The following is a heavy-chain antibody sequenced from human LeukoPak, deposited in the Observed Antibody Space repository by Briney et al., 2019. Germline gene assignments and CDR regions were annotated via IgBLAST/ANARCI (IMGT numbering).Heavy chain of an antibody. J-gene: IGHJ5*02. Sequence: ASVKVSCKASGYIFTSYGITWVRQAPGQGLEWMGWISGYNGYTQYALKLQDRVTMTTDTSTNTAYMEMRSLRSDDTAVYYCARVSGLYDFWSGYYRMESPFDPWGQGTLVTVSS. CDR1: GYIFTSYG. CDR3: ARVSGLYDFWSGYYRMESPFDP. CDR2: ISGYNGYT. V-gene: IGHV1-18*01. D-gene: IGHD3-3*01.